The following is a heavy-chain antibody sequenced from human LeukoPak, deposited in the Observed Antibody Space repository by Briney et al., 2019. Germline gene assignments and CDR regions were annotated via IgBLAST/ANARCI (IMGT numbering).Heavy chain of an antibody. D-gene: IGHD3-3*01. CDR2: IGSSSATT. Sequence: RGSLRLSCAASGFTFSYYSMTWVRQAPGKGLEWVSYIGSSSATTYYADSVKGRFIISRDNAKNSLFLQINSLRAEDTAVYYCAGSTVWSGIFQYWGQGTLVTVSS. CDR3: AGSTVWSGIFQY. J-gene: IGHJ1*01. CDR1: GFTFSYYS. V-gene: IGHV3-48*01.